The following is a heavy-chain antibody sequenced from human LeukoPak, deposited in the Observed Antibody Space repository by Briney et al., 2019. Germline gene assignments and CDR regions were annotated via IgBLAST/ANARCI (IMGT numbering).Heavy chain of an antibody. Sequence: ASVKVSCKASGYTFTSYGISWVRQAPGQGLEWMGWISTYNGHTNYARKVQGRVTTTTDTSTSTAYMELRSLRSDDTAVYYCAREGGRYCSGGSCYSSNGWYGGLNYWGQGTPVTVSS. CDR2: ISTYNGHT. CDR3: AREGGRYCSGGSCYSSNGWYGGLNY. V-gene: IGHV1-18*01. CDR1: GYTFTSYG. D-gene: IGHD2-15*01. J-gene: IGHJ4*02.